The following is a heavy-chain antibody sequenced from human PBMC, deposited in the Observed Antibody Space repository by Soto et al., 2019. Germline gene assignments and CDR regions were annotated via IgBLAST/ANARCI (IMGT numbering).Heavy chain of an antibody. V-gene: IGHV3-30*18. Sequence: GGSLRLSCAASGFTFNIYGMHWVRQAPDKGLEWVALISYDGGNQYYADSVKGRFTISRDNSKNTLFLQMNSLRADDTAVYYCAKDQASGQGSFDSWGQGTLVTVSS. J-gene: IGHJ4*02. CDR1: GFTFNIYG. CDR3: AKDQASGQGSFDS. CDR2: ISYDGGNQ.